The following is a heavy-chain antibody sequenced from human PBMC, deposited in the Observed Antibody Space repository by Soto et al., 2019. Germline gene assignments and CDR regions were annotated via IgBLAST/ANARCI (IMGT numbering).Heavy chain of an antibody. CDR2: INGDGSST. Sequence: GGFLRLSCAASGFTFSSYWMHWVRQAPGKGLVWVSRINGDGSSTTHADSVRGRFTISRDNTKNTLYLQMNSLRAEDTAVYYCTRDAYYDFWSGYSAYYYYYMDVWGKGTTVTVSS. CDR1: GFTFSSYW. V-gene: IGHV3-74*01. D-gene: IGHD3-3*01. CDR3: TRDAYYDFWSGYSAYYYYYMDV. J-gene: IGHJ6*03.